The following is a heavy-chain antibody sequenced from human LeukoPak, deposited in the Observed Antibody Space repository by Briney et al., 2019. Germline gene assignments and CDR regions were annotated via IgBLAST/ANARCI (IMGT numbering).Heavy chain of an antibody. CDR1: GGTFSSYA. CDR3: ARPSSEMATITDAFDI. V-gene: IGHV1-69*04. D-gene: IGHD5-24*01. CDR2: IIPILGIA. J-gene: IGHJ3*02. Sequence: GASVKVSCKASGGTFSSYAISWVRQAPGQGLEWMGRIIPILGIANYAQKFQGRVTITADESTSTAYMELSSLRSEDTAVYYCARPSSEMATITDAFDIWGQGTMVTVSS.